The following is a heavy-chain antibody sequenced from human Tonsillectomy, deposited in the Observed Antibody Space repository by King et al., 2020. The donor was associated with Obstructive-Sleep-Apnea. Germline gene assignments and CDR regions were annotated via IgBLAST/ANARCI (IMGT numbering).Heavy chain of an antibody. J-gene: IGHJ4*02. CDR2: IDLNDSYT. V-gene: IGHV5-10-1*03. Sequence: VQLVESGAEVKKPGESLRIYCKGSGYSFTSYWISWVRQMPGKDLEWMGRIDLNDSYTNYSPSFHSHDTISADKSISTAYLQWSSLTASDTAMYYCARHGAFDYWGQGTLVTVSS. D-gene: IGHD1-26*01. CDR1: GYSFTSYW. CDR3: ARHGAFDY.